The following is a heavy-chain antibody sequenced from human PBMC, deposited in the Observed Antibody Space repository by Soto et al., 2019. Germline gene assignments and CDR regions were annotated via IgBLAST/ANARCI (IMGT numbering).Heavy chain of an antibody. CDR1: GGSISSYY. D-gene: IGHD1-26*01. J-gene: IGHJ4*02. CDR2: IYYTGST. CDR3: ARGRGEWDLALGY. V-gene: IGHV4-59*01. Sequence: QVQLQESGPGLVKPSETLSLTCTVSGGSISSYYWSWIRQPPGKGLEWIGYIYYTGSTNYNPSLKSRVTISVDTSKNQFSLKLSSVTAADTAVYYCARGRGEWDLALGYWGQGTLVTVSS.